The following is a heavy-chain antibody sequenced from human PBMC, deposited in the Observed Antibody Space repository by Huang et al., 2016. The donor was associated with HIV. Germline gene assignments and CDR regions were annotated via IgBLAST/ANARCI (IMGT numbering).Heavy chain of an antibody. V-gene: IGHV3-7*01. D-gene: IGHD1-7*01. CDR3: ATKTGAMDI. CDR1: TFSFGAYW. J-gene: IGHJ6*02. Sequence: VESGGRLVQPGGSIRLSCVGSTFSFGAYWMSWVRQIPGNGMEWVANIKQDESEKYYVESVKGRFNISRDNAKKILFLQMDNVRVEDTATYYCATKTGAMDIWGQGTAVTVS. CDR2: IKQDESEK.